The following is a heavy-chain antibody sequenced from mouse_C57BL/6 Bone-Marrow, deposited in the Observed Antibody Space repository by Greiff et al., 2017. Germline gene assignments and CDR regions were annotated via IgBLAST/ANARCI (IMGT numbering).Heavy chain of an antibody. CDR2: ISSGGSYT. CDR3: ARHEDYDYGFAY. Sequence: VQLVESGGDLVKPGGSLKLSCAASGFTFSSYGMSWVRQTPDKRLEWVATISSGGSYTYYPDSVKGRFTISRDNAKNTLYLQMSSLKSEDTAMYYCARHEDYDYGFAYWGQGTLVTVSA. V-gene: IGHV5-6*01. D-gene: IGHD2-4*01. J-gene: IGHJ3*01. CDR1: GFTFSSYG.